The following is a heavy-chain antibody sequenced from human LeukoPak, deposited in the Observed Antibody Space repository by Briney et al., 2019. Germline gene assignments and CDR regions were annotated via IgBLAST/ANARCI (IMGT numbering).Heavy chain of an antibody. D-gene: IGHD5-12*01. V-gene: IGHV3-11*01. Sequence: GGSLRLSCTASGFTFGDYAMSWIRQAPGKGLEWVSYISSSGSTIYYADSVKGRFTISRDNAKNSLYLQMNSLRAEDTAVYYWGREGGGYSGYDWGNFDYWGQGTLVTVSS. CDR2: ISSSGSTI. CDR1: GFTFGDYA. J-gene: IGHJ4*02. CDR3: GREGGGYSGYDWGNFDY.